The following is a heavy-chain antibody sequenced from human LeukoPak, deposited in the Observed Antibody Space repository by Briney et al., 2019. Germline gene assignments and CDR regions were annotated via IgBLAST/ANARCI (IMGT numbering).Heavy chain of an antibody. CDR2: IYYNGST. J-gene: IGHJ4*02. D-gene: IGHD5-24*01. CDR1: GGSISSSSYY. V-gene: IGHV4-39*01. CDR3: ARHERDGYNHGGADY. Sequence: SETLSLTCTVSGGSISSSSYYWGWIRQPPGKGLEWIGSIYYNGSTYYNPSLKSRVTISVDTSKNQFSLKLSSVTAADTAVYYCARHERDGYNHGGADYWGQGTLVTVSS.